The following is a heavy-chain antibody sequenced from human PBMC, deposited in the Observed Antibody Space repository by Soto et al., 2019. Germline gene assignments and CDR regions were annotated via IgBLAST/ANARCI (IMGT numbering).Heavy chain of an antibody. Sequence: GGSLRLSCAASGFTFSNYVMHWVRQAPGKGLEWVAVMSFDGSNKYYADSVKGRFTISRDNSKNTLYLQMNSLRTEDTAVYYCAKALDFGWLLSGFWGQGTKVTVSS. D-gene: IGHD3-3*01. CDR3: AKALDFGWLLSGF. V-gene: IGHV3-30*18. CDR2: MSFDGSNK. CDR1: GFTFSNYV. J-gene: IGHJ4*02.